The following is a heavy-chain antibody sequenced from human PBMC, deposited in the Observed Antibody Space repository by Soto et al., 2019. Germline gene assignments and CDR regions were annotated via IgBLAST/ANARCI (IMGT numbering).Heavy chain of an antibody. CDR1: GASISSGDYY. CDR2: IHYSGTT. V-gene: IGHV4-30-4*01. Sequence: QVQLQESGPGLVKPSQTLSLICTVSGASISSGDYYWTWIRQPPGKGLEWIGYIHYSGTTSYNPSLKSRLTISRDTSKNQFSLRLSSVTAADTAMYYCARETPWDYRVSNWGQGTLVTVS. CDR3: ARETPWDYRVSN. D-gene: IGHD1-26*01. J-gene: IGHJ4*02.